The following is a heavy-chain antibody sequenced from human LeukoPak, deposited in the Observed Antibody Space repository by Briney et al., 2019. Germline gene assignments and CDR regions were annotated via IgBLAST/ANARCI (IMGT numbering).Heavy chain of an antibody. V-gene: IGHV1-69*04. J-gene: IGHJ4*02. CDR1: GGTFSSYA. CDR2: IIPIFGIA. Sequence: SVKVSCKASGGTFSSYAISWVRQAPGQGLEWMGRIIPIFGIANYAQKFQGRVTITADKSTSTAYMELSSLRSEDTAVYYWARSRDTAMVLSYWGQGTLVTVSS. CDR3: ARSRDTAMVLSY. D-gene: IGHD5-18*01.